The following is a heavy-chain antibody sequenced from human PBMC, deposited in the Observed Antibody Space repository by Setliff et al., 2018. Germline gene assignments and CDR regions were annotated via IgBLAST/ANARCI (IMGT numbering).Heavy chain of an antibody. Sequence: PGGSLRLSCAASGFTLSRYGMHWVRQPTGKGLEWVAVIYYDGTNKYYADSVKGRFIISRDNSKNTVYLQMNSLRGDDTAVYHCARDLVGATADFWGRGTLVTVSS. J-gene: IGHJ4*02. D-gene: IGHD1-26*01. CDR3: ARDLVGATADF. V-gene: IGHV3-33*01. CDR2: IYYDGTNK. CDR1: GFTLSRYG.